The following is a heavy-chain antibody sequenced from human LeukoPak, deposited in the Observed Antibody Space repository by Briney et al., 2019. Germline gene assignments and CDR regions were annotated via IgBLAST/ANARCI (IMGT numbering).Heavy chain of an antibody. V-gene: IGHV3-7*01. CDR3: ARDRDGKDF. Sequence: GGSLRLSCAASGFNFRNAWMTWVRQVPGKGLEWVANIDPDGSARYYADSVKGRFTITRNNAENSLYLQMRSLRAEDTALYYCARDRDGKDFWGQGTVVTVSS. CDR2: IDPDGSAR. D-gene: IGHD5-24*01. CDR1: GFNFRNAW. J-gene: IGHJ4*02.